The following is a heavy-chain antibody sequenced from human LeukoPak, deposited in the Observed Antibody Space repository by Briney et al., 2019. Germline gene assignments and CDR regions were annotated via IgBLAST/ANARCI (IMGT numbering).Heavy chain of an antibody. V-gene: IGHV3-30*18. J-gene: IGHJ4*02. D-gene: IGHD2-15*01. Sequence: GGSLRLSCEASGFTFSSHGIHWVRQAPGKGLEWVAFISYDGSDKYYADSVKGRFTISRDNSENTLYLQMNSLRAEDTAVYHCAKLVARTSSDFWGQGTLVTVSS. CDR2: ISYDGSDK. CDR1: GFTFSSHG. CDR3: AKLVARTSSDF.